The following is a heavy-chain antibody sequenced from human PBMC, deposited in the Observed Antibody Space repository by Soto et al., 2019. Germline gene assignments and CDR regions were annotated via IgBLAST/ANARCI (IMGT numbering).Heavy chain of an antibody. Sequence: SETLSLTCTVSGGSLSRGGYYWNWIRQHPGKGLEWIGYIFYSGTTYYNPSLKSRVTISVDTSKNQFSLKLSSVTAADTAVYYCARSVDPWGQGTLVTVSS. CDR3: ARSVDP. J-gene: IGHJ5*02. CDR2: IFYSGTT. V-gene: IGHV4-31*02. CDR1: GGSLSRGGYY.